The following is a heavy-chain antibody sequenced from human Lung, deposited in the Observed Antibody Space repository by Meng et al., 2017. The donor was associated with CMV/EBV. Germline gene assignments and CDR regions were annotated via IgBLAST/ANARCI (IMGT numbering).Heavy chain of an antibody. D-gene: IGHD1-26*01. CDR1: XGSISSSSYY. J-gene: IGHJ1*01. CDR2: IYYSGST. V-gene: IGHV4-39*07. Sequence: QLQLQESGPGLVKPSXXLSLTCTVTXGSISSSSYYWGWIRQPPGKGLEWIRSIYYSGSTYYNPSLKSRVTISVDTSKNQFSLKLSSVTAADTAVYYCARDHLRGSYYPEYFQHWGQGTLDTVSS. CDR3: ARDHLRGSYYPEYFQH.